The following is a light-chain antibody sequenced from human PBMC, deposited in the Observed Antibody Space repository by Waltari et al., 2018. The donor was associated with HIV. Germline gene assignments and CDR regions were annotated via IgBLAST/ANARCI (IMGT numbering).Light chain of an antibody. CDR3: SSYTSSSTLYV. J-gene: IGLJ1*01. CDR2: EVN. V-gene: IGLV2-14*01. CDR1: SSDVGGYNY. Sequence: QSALTQPASVSGSPGQSITISCTGTSSDVGGYNYVSWYQQHPGKAPKLMISEVNTRPACVSHRFSGSKSGNTASLTISGRQAEDEAYYYCSSYTSSSTLYVFGPGTKITVL.